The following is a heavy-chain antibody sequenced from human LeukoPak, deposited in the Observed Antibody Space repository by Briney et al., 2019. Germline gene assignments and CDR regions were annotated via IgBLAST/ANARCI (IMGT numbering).Heavy chain of an antibody. Sequence: GASVKVSCKASGYTFTGYFMHWVRQAPGQGLEWMGWINANNGDTNYAQKFQGKVTVTRDTSISTAYMELSRLRSDDTAVYYCAREAVCSSTSCPNDYWGQGTLVTVSS. J-gene: IGHJ4*02. CDR1: GYTFTGYF. CDR3: AREAVCSSTSCPNDY. D-gene: IGHD2-2*01. V-gene: IGHV1-2*02. CDR2: INANNGDT.